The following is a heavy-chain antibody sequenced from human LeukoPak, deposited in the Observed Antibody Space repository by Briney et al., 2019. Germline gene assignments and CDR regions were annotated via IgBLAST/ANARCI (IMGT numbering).Heavy chain of an antibody. D-gene: IGHD5-12*01. CDR3: AREGLSGYDSIGYNWFDP. CDR1: GGSISSGGYY. Sequence: PSETLSLTCTVSGGSISSGGYYWSWIRQHPGKGLEWIGYIYYSGSTYYNPSLKSRVTISVDTSKNQFSLKLSSVTAADTAVYYCAREGLSGYDSIGYNWFDPWGQGTLVTFSS. CDR2: IYYSGST. J-gene: IGHJ5*02. V-gene: IGHV4-31*03.